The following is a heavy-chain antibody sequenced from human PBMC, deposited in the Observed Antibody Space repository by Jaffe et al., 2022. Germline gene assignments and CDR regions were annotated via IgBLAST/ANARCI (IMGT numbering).Heavy chain of an antibody. CDR3: ARDPHYYHTSGSDYFDY. V-gene: IGHV3-74*01. Sequence: EVQLVESGGGLVQPGGSLRLSCAASGFTFSIYWMHWVRQAPGKGLVWVSRIHNDGTETTYADSVQGRFTISRDNAKNTVYLQMNSLRAEDTAVYYCARDPHYYHTSGSDYFDYWGQGILVTVSS. D-gene: IGHD3-22*01. J-gene: IGHJ4*02. CDR1: GFTFSIYW. CDR2: IHNDGTET.